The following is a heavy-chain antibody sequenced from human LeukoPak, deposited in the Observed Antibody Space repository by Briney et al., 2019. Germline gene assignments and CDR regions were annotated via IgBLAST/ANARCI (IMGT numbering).Heavy chain of an antibody. D-gene: IGHD6-25*01. CDR1: GYTFTNYD. CDR2: MSPGSGYT. CDR3: ARGIEAGFDY. Sequence: ASVKVSCKTSGYTFTNYDINWVRQATGQGLEWLGWMSPGSGYTGYAQKFQGRVTMARDISITTAYVELSSVRSEDTAVYYCARGIEAGFDYWGQGTLVTVPS. J-gene: IGHJ4*02. V-gene: IGHV1-8*02.